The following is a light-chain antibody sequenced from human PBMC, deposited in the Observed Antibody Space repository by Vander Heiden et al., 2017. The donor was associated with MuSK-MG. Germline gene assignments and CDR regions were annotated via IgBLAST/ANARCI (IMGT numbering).Light chain of an antibody. CDR3: QQYNTYPWT. Sequence: DIQMTQSPSTLSVSVTDRVTISCRASQSISTWLAWYQQKAGKAPTLLIYQASSLKSGVPSRFSGGGSGTEFTLTIDSLQPDDFATYYCQQYNTYPWTFGQGTKVEIK. V-gene: IGKV1-5*03. J-gene: IGKJ1*01. CDR2: QAS. CDR1: QSISTW.